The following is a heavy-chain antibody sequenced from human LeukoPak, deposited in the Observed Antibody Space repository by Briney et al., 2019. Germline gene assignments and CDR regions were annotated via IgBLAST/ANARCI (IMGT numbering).Heavy chain of an antibody. CDR3: ARVTRPGREAFDI. CDR2: IYYSGST. J-gene: IGHJ3*02. V-gene: IGHV4-39*07. D-gene: IGHD3-10*01. CDR1: GGSIISSSYY. Sequence: SETLSLTCTVSGGSIISSSYYWGWIRQPPGKGLEWIGSIYYSGSTYYNPSLKSRVTISVDTSKNQFSLKLSSVTAADTAVYYCARVTRPGREAFDIWGQGTMVTVSS.